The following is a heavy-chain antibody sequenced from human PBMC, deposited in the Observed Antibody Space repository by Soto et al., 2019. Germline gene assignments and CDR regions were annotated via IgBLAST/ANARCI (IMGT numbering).Heavy chain of an antibody. CDR1: GYIFTTYG. D-gene: IGHD1-20*01. J-gene: IGHJ5*02. CDR3: ARDLRITGTTNWFDP. CDR2: ISTYNGNT. Sequence: ASVKVSCKASGYIFTTYGISWVRQAPGQGLEWMGWISTYNGNTNYAQKLQGRVTMTTDTSTSTAYMELRSLRSDDTAVYYCARDLRITGTTNWFDPWSQGTLVTVSS. V-gene: IGHV1-18*01.